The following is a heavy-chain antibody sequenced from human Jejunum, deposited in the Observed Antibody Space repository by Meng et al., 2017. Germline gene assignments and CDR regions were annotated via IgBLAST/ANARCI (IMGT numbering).Heavy chain of an antibody. CDR3: GRISAAAVDP. V-gene: IGHV4-59*08. CDR2: IYYTGST. D-gene: IGHD6-13*01. CDR1: GGSINSYY. J-gene: IGHJ5*02. Sequence: QVQLQESGPGLVKPSETLSLTFTVAGGSINSYYWGWIRQPPGRGLELIGYIYYTGSTNYNPSIKSRVTVSIDTSKTQFSLKLTSVTAADTAVYYCGRISAAAVDPRGQGTLVTVSS.